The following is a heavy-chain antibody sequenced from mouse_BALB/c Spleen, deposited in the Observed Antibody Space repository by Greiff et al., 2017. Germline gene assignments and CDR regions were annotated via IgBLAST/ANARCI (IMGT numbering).Heavy chain of an antibody. CDR2: ISSGGSYT. J-gene: IGHJ2*01. D-gene: IGHD2-3*01. V-gene: IGHV5-9-4*01. Sequence: EVKLVESGGGLVKPGGSLKLSCAASGFTFSSYAMSWVRHSPEKRLEWVAEISSGGSYTYYPDTVTGRFTISRDNAKNTLYLEMSSLRSEDTAMYYCARDLGGYSFDDWGQGTTLTVSS. CDR3: ARDLGGYSFDD. CDR1: GFTFSSYA.